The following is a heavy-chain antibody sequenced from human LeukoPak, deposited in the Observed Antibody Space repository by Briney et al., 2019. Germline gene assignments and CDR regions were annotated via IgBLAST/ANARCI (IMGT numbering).Heavy chain of an antibody. D-gene: IGHD2-15*01. CDR1: GFNFNDFY. J-gene: IGHJ5*02. CDR2: ISGSGTTI. V-gene: IGHV3-11*04. Sequence: GGSLRLSCAASGFNFNDFYMSWIRQAPGKGLEWISYISGSGTTIYYADSVKGRFTISRDNAKNSLYLQMNSLRAEDTAVYYCAGGGPFSWFDPWGQGTLVTVSS. CDR3: AGGGPFSWFDP.